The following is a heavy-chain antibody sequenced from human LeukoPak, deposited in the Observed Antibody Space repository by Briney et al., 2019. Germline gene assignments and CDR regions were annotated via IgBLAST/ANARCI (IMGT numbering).Heavy chain of an antibody. D-gene: IGHD6-13*01. J-gene: IGHJ3*02. Sequence: PGGSLRLSCAASGFTFSDYNMNWVRQAPGKGLEWVSSISSSSSYIYYADSVKGRFTISRDNAKNSLYLQMNSLRAEDTAVYYCARAPTYSSSWYDDAFDIWGQGTMVTVSS. CDR3: ARAPTYSSSWYDDAFDI. CDR1: GFTFSDYN. V-gene: IGHV3-21*01. CDR2: ISSSSSYI.